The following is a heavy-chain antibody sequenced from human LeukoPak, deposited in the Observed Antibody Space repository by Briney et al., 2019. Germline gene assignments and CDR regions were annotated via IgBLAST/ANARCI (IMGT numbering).Heavy chain of an antibody. V-gene: IGHV3-7*01. CDR3: ARIAGYYDYMDV. CDR2: IKQDGSEK. CDR1: GFIFSSYG. J-gene: IGHJ6*03. Sequence: GGSLRLSCAACGFIFSSYGMHWVRQAPGKGLEWVANIKQDGSEKYYVDSVKGRFTISRDNAKNSLYLQMNSLRAEDTAVYYCARIAGYYDYMDVWGKGTTVTVSS. D-gene: IGHD6-13*01.